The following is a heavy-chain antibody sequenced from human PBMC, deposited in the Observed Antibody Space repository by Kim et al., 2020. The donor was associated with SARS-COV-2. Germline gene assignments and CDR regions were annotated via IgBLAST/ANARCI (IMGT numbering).Heavy chain of an antibody. CDR1: GGTFSSYA. V-gene: IGHV1-69*13. J-gene: IGHJ4*02. CDR3: AREREGFSGSHGGVVDY. D-gene: IGHD1-26*01. Sequence: SVKVSWKASGGTFSSYAISWVRQAPGQGLEWMGGIIPIFGTANYAQKFQGRVTITADESTSTAYMELSSLRSEDTAVYYCAREREGFSGSHGGVVDYWGQGTLVTVSS. CDR2: IIPIFGTA.